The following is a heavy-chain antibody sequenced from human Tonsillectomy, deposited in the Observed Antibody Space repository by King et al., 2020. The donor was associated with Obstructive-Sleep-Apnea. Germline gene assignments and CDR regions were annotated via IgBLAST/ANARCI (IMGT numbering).Heavy chain of an antibody. CDR2: IRYDGSNK. Sequence: VQLVESGGGVVQPGRSLRLSCAASGFTFSNYGMHWVRQAPGKGLEWVAFIRYDGSNKYYVDSVKGRFTISRDNSKNTLYLQMNSLRAEDTAVYYCAKDPTNYEILTGDYYYYGMDVWGQGTTVTVSS. D-gene: IGHD3-9*01. V-gene: IGHV3-30*02. J-gene: IGHJ6*02. CDR3: AKDPTNYEILTGDYYYYGMDV. CDR1: GFTFSNYG.